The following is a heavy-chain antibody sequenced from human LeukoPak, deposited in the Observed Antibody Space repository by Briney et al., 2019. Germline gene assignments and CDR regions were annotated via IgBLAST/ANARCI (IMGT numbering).Heavy chain of an antibody. CDR3: ATDQRYAFDY. D-gene: IGHD3-9*01. Sequence: GGSLRLSCAASGFTVSSNYMNWVRQAPGKGLEWISNIRTTAEGAKYAYYADSVKGRVTISRDDGKNTLYLHMNSLRDDDTAVYYCATDQRYAFDYWGQGILVTVSS. J-gene: IGHJ4*02. V-gene: IGHV3-48*02. CDR2: IRTTAEGAKYA. CDR1: GFTVSSNY.